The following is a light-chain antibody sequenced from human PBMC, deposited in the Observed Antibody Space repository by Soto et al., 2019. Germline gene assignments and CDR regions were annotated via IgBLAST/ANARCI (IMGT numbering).Light chain of an antibody. Sequence: EIVLTQSPGTLSLSPGERATLSCRASQSVSSSYLAWYQQKPGQAPRLLIYGASSRATGIPDRFSGSGSGTDLTLTISRLEPEVFAVYYCQQYGSSPGITFGQGTRLEIK. CDR2: GAS. J-gene: IGKJ5*01. CDR1: QSVSSSY. V-gene: IGKV3-20*01. CDR3: QQYGSSPGIT.